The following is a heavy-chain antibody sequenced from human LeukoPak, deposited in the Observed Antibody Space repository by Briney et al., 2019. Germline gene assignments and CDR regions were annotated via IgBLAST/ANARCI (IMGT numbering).Heavy chain of an antibody. CDR3: ARRLDCNDPRPGAFDI. V-gene: IGHV4-59*08. CDR2: IYYSGST. Sequence: SETLSLTCTVSGGSISSYYWSRIRQPPGKGLEWIGYIYYSGSTNYNPSLKSRVTISVDTSKNQFSLKLSSVTAADTAVYYCARRLDCNDPRPGAFDIWGQGTMVTVSS. CDR1: GGSISSYY. J-gene: IGHJ3*02. D-gene: IGHD1-1*01.